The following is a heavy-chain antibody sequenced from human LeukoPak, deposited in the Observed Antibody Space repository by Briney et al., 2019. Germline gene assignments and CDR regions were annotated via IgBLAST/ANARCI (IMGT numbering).Heavy chain of an antibody. CDR2: IWYDGSNK. V-gene: IGHV3-33*01. CDR3: ARGEGYMDV. Sequence: GRSLRLSCAASGLTFSSYGMHWVRQAPGEGLEWVAVIWYDGSNKYYADSVKGRFTISRDNSKNTLYLQMNSLRAEDTAVYYCARGEGYMDVWGKGTTVTVSS. CDR1: GLTFSSYG. J-gene: IGHJ6*03.